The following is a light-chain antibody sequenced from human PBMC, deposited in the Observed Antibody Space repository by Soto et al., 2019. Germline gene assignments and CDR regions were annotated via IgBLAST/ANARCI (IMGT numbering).Light chain of an antibody. CDR2: AAS. V-gene: IGKV1-27*01. CDR3: QKYYTARWT. CDR1: QGISNY. J-gene: IGKJ1*01. Sequence: DIQMTQSPSSLSASVGDTVTITCRASQGISNYLAWYQQKPGQVPKLLIYAASTLQSGVPSRFRGSGSGTDFTLTISSLQPEDVATYYCQKYYTARWTFGQGTKVDIK.